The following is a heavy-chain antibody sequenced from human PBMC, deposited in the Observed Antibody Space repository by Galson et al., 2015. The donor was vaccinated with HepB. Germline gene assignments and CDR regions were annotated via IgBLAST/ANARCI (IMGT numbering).Heavy chain of an antibody. Sequence: SLRLSCAASGFTSSAFAMSWVRQAPGKGLEWVSVISGSDGGTYYADSVQGRFTISRDNSKNTLYLQMSSLRAEDTAVYYCAKSTVFGLLIKPVFYFDFWGQGTLVSVSS. CDR1: GFTSSAFA. D-gene: IGHD3/OR15-3a*01. CDR3: AKSTVFGLLIKPVFYFDF. CDR2: ISGSDGGT. J-gene: IGHJ4*02. V-gene: IGHV3-23*01.